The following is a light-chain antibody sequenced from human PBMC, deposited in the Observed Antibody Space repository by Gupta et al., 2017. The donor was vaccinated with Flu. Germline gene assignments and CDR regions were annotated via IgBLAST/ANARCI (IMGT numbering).Light chain of an antibody. Sequence: ERAPRSCRARQSVSSNLAWYQQKPGQAPRRLIYGASTRATGIPARFSGSGSGTEFTLTISSLQSEDFAVYYCQQYNNWPGFTFGPGTKVDIK. J-gene: IGKJ3*01. CDR1: QSVSSN. CDR2: GAS. CDR3: QQYNNWPGFT. V-gene: IGKV3-15*01.